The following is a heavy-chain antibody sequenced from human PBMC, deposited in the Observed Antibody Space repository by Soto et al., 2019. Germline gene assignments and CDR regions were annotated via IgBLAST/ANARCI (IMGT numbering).Heavy chain of an antibody. Sequence: LVQSGAEVKKPGSSVRVSCKATFGRNTVCWVRQAPGQGLEWVGGSSPFVGITHYAQKFQGRVTITADESTSTAYMELGSLTSDDTAVYYCAKTHFYETGGVFDYFDYWGQGTLVTVSS. D-gene: IGHD3-22*01. CDR2: SSPFVGIT. V-gene: IGHV1-69*01. J-gene: IGHJ4*02. CDR1: TFGRNT. CDR3: AKTHFYETGGVFDYFDY.